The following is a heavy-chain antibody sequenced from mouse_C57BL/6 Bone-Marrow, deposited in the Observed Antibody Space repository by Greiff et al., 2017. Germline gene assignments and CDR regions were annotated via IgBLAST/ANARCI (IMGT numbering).Heavy chain of an antibody. CDR2: IDPENGDT. J-gene: IGHJ4*01. CDR3: TGGGAMDY. V-gene: IGHV14-4*01. Sequence: EVQLQQSGAELVRPGASVKLSCTASGFNIKDDYMHWVKQRPEQGLEWIGWIDPENGDTEYASKFQGKATITSDTSSNTAYLQLSSLTSEDTAVYYWTGGGAMDYWGQGTSVTVSS. CDR1: GFNIKDDY.